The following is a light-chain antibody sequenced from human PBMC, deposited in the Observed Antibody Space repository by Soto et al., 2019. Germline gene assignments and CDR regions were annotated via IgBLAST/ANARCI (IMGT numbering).Light chain of an antibody. Sequence: ETVLTQSPATLSVSPGERVTLSFRASETVSTNLAWYQQRPGQAPRLLIYDVSTGATGIPARFSGRRSGTELTITISSLQSEDFGVYDCQQYNSWPQTFGQGTKVDI. CDR3: QQYNSWPQT. J-gene: IGKJ1*01. CDR2: DVS. CDR1: ETVSTN. V-gene: IGKV3-15*01.